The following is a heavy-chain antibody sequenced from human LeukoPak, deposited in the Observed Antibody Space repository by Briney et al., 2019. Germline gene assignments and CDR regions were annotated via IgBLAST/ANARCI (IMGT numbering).Heavy chain of an antibody. J-gene: IGHJ4*02. CDR1: GFTFSSYS. CDR2: ISSSSSSYI. D-gene: IGHD3-10*01. V-gene: IGHV3-21*01. Sequence: SGGSLRLSCAASGFTFSSYSMNWVRQAPGKGLEWVSSISSSSSSYIYYADSVKGRFTISRDNAKNSLYLQMNSLRAEDTAVYYCAVSAGLGSKTFDYWGQGTLVTVS. CDR3: AVSAGLGSKTFDY.